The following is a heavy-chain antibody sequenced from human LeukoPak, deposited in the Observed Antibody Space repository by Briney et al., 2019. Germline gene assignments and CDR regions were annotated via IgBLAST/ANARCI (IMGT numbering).Heavy chain of an antibody. CDR2: IYYSGST. J-gene: IGHJ4*02. CDR1: GGSISSSSYY. Sequence: PSETLSLTCTVSGGSISSSSYYWGWIRQPPGKGLEWIGSIYYSGSTYYNPSLKSRVTISVDTSKNQFSLKLSSVTAADTAVYYCARHVGATTPVDYWGQGTLVTVSS. CDR3: ARHVGATTPVDY. D-gene: IGHD1-26*01. V-gene: IGHV4-39*01.